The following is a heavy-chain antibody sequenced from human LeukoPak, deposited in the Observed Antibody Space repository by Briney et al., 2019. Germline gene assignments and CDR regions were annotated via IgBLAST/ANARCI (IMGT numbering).Heavy chain of an antibody. CDR3: ASQRLRGAFDI. J-gene: IGHJ3*02. V-gene: IGHV1-2*02. CDR2: INPNSGGT. D-gene: IGHD6-25*01. CDR1: GYTFTGYD. Sequence: ASVDVSCEASGYTFTGYDMHWVREAPGQGQERMGWINPNSGGTNYAQKFQGRVTMTRDTSISTAYMELSRLRSDDTAVYYCASQRLRGAFDIWGQGTMVTVSS.